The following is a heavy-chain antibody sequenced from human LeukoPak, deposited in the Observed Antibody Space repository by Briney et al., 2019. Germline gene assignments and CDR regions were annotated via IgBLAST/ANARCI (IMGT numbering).Heavy chain of an antibody. CDR1: GFTFSSYW. CDR2: INSDGNSA. V-gene: IGHV3-74*01. J-gene: IGHJ4*02. CDR3: ATEENDYGSGSHDY. D-gene: IGHD3-10*01. Sequence: GGSLRLFCAASGFTFSSYWMHWVRQVPGKGLVWVTLINSDGNSATYADSVKGRFTISRDNANNTLYLQMNSLRAEDTAVYYCATEENDYGSGSHDYWGQGTLVTVSS.